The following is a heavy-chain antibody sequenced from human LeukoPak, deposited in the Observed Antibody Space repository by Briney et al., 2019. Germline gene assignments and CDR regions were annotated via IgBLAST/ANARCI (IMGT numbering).Heavy chain of an antibody. V-gene: IGHV4-4*07. J-gene: IGHJ4*02. CDR1: GGSISSYY. Sequence: LETLSLTCTVSGGSISSYYWSWIRQPAGKGLEWIGRIYTSGSTNYNPSLKSRVTMSVDTSKNQFSLKLSSVTAADTAVYYCAREITGPQDYYFDYWGQGTLVTVSS. CDR3: AREITGPQDYYFDY. CDR2: IYTSGST. D-gene: IGHD3-16*01.